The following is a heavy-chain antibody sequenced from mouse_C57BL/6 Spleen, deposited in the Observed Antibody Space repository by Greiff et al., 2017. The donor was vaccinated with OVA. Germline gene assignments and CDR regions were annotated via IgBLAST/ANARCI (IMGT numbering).Heavy chain of an antibody. CDR1: GYTFTSYW. CDR2: IDPNSGGT. J-gene: IGHJ4*01. D-gene: IGHD2-1*01. Sequence: QVQLQQPGAELVKPGASVKLSCKASGYTFTSYWMHWVKQRPGRGLEWIGRIDPNSGGTKYNEKFKSKATLTVDKPSSTAYMQLSSLASADSAVYYCARWELRRDYYAMDYWGQGTSVTVSS. CDR3: ARWELRRDYYAMDY. V-gene: IGHV1-72*01.